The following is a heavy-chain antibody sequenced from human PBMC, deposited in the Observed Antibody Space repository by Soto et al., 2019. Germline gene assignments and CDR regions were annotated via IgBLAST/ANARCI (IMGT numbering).Heavy chain of an antibody. CDR2: IDPSDSYT. V-gene: IGHV5-10-1*01. Sequence: GESLKISCQGSGYSFTSHWITWVRQTPGKGLEWMGRIDPSDSYTNYSPSFQGRVTISADRSISTAFLQWSSLEASDTAIYYCARRLSGPKEEYNAYYSYGLDVWGQGTTVTVSS. D-gene: IGHD1-1*01. J-gene: IGHJ6*02. CDR3: ARRLSGPKEEYNAYYSYGLDV. CDR1: GYSFTSHW.